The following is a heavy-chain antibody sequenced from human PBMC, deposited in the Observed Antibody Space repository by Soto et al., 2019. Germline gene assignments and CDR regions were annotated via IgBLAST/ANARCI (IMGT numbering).Heavy chain of an antibody. D-gene: IGHD1-1*01. CDR1: GGSISSSSYY. CDR3: AGRGWGTKIGMDV. J-gene: IGHJ6*02. Sequence: QLQLQESGPGLVKPSETLSLTCTVSGGSISSSSYYWGWIRQPPGKGLEWIGSIYYSGSTYYNPSLTSRVTISVDTSKNQFSLKLSSVTAADTAVYYCAGRGWGTKIGMDVWGQGTTVTVSS. V-gene: IGHV4-39*01. CDR2: IYYSGST.